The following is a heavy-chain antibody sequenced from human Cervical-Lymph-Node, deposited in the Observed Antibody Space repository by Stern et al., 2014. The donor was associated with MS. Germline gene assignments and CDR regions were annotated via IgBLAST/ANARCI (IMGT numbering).Heavy chain of an antibody. D-gene: IGHD3-9*01. CDR3: AGPRYNY. Sequence: VQLVESGAEGKKPGSSVKVSCRTSGGTFISFAISWVRQAPGQGLEWMGDIDPIFGTTNHAQKFQDRVKITADKSTNTAYMEVSSLTSDDTAVYYCAGPRYNYWGQGTLVIVSS. V-gene: IGHV1-69*06. CDR1: GGTFISFA. CDR2: IDPIFGTT. J-gene: IGHJ4*02.